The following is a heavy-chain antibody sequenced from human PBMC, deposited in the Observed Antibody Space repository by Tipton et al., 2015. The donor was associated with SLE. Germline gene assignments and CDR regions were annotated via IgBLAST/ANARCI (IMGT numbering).Heavy chain of an antibody. CDR3: ARDLVRGVSGGY. CDR2: INHSGST. J-gene: IGHJ4*02. V-gene: IGHV4-34*01. CDR1: GGPFSGYF. D-gene: IGHD3-10*01. Sequence: TLSLTCAVYGGPFSGYFWSWIRQPPGKPLEWIGEINHSGSTNYNPSLKSRVTISVDKSKNQFSLKLSSVTAADTAVYYCARDLVRGVSGGYWGQGTLVTVSS.